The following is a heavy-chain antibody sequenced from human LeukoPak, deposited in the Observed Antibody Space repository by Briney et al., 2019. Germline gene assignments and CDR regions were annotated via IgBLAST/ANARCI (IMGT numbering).Heavy chain of an antibody. J-gene: IGHJ6*03. CDR1: GYSISSGYY. Sequence: PSETLSLTCTVSGYSISSGYYWGWIRQPPGKGLEWIGSIYHSGSTYYNPSLKSRVTISVDTSKNQFSLKLSSVTAADTAVYYCARGYCSSTSCYTGYYYMDVWGKGTTVTVSS. V-gene: IGHV4-38-2*02. CDR3: ARGYCSSTSCYTGYYYMDV. D-gene: IGHD2-2*02. CDR2: IYHSGST.